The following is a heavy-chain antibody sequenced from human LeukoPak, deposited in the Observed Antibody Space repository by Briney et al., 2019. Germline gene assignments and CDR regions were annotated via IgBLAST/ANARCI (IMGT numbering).Heavy chain of an antibody. J-gene: IGHJ4*02. CDR1: GGSMSSSSYY. V-gene: IGHV4-39*07. CDR2: IYYSGSY. CDR3: ARCKGGIVAILGGDYYFEY. D-gene: IGHD1-26*01. Sequence: PSETLSLTCIVSGGSMSSSSYYWGWIRQPPGKGLEWIGSIYYSGSYYYNPSLKSRVTISVDTSKNQFSLKLSSVTAADTAVYYCARCKGGIVAILGGDYYFEYWGQGTLVTVSS.